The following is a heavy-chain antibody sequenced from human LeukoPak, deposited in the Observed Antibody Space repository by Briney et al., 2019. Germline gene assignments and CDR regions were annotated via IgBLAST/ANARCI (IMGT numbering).Heavy chain of an antibody. D-gene: IGHD2-2*01. CDR2: INHSGST. V-gene: IGHV4-34*01. CDR1: GGSFSGYY. Sequence: SETLSLTCAVYGGSFSGYYWSWIPQPPGKGLEWIGEINHSGSTNYNPSLKSRVTISVDTSKNQFSLKLSSVTAADTAVYYCARGPRYQLHYYYYYYMDVWGKGTTVTVSS. J-gene: IGHJ6*03. CDR3: ARGPRYQLHYYYYYYMDV.